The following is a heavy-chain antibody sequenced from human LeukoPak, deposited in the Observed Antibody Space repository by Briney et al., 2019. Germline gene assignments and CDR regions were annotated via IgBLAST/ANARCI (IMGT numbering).Heavy chain of an antibody. CDR1: GFTFSSYG. CDR2: ISYDGSNK. CDR3: TRSIEFGVYFDP. J-gene: IGHJ5*02. V-gene: IGHV3-30*03. D-gene: IGHD3-3*01. Sequence: QTGGSLRLSCAASGFTFSSYGMHWVRQAPGKGLEWVAVISYDGSNKYYADSVKGRFTISRDNVKNSLYLQMDSLRVEDTAIYYCTRSIEFGVYFDPRGQGALVTVSS.